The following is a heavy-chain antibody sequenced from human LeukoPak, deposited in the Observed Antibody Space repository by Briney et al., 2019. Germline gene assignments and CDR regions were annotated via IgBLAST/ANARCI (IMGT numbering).Heavy chain of an antibody. D-gene: IGHD6-19*01. CDR2: ISSSSSYI. CDR3: ARGTTAVAGNFDY. CDR1: GFTFSSYS. Sequence: GGSLRLSCAASGFTFSSYSMNWVRQARGKGLEWVSSISSSSSYIYYADSVKGRFTISRDNAKNSLYLQMNSLRAEDTAVYYCARGTTAVAGNFDYWGQGTLVTVSS. J-gene: IGHJ4*02. V-gene: IGHV3-21*01.